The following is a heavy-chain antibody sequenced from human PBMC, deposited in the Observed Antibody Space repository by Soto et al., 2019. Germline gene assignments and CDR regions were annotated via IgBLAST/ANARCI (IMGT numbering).Heavy chain of an antibody. CDR1: GGSISSYY. J-gene: IGHJ4*02. CDR2: IYYSGST. D-gene: IGHD3-22*01. CDR3: ARQGYDSSGYYYVSNYFDY. V-gene: IGHV4-59*01. Sequence: SETLSLTCTVSGGSISSYYWSWIRQPPGKGLEWIGYIYYSGSTNYNPSLKSRVTISVDTSKNQFSLKLSSVAAADTAVYYCARQGYDSSGYYYVSNYFDYWGQGTLVTVSS.